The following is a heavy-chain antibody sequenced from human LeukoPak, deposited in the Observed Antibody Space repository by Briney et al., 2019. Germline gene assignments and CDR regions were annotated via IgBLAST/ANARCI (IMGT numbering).Heavy chain of an antibody. CDR1: GYTFTSYD. Sequence: ASVKVSCKASGYTFTSYDINWVRQATGQGLEGMGWMNPNSGNTGYAQKFQGRVTMTRNTSISTAYMELSSLRSEDTAVYYCATTGYCSGGSCSKWGFYYYYGMDVWGQGTTVTVSS. CDR2: MNPNSGNT. CDR3: ATTGYCSGGSCSKWGFYYYYGMDV. J-gene: IGHJ6*02. V-gene: IGHV1-8*01. D-gene: IGHD2-15*01.